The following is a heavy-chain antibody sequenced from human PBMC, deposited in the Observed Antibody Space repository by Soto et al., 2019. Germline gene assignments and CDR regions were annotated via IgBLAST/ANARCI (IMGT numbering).Heavy chain of an antibody. J-gene: IGHJ4*02. CDR2: ISAYNGNT. D-gene: IGHD3-9*01. Sequence: ASVKGSCKASGYTFTSYYMHWVRQAPGQGLEWMGWISAYNGNTNYAQKLQGRGTMTTDTSTSTAYMELRSLRSDDTAVYYCARAPDYFDRSFNPLDCWGQGTLDTVSS. CDR1: GYTFTSYY. CDR3: ARAPDYFDRSFNPLDC. V-gene: IGHV1-18*04.